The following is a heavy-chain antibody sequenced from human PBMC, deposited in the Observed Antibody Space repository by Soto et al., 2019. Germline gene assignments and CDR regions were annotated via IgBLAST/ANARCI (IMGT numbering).Heavy chain of an antibody. CDR1: GSTFRSKA. D-gene: IGHD2-15*01. V-gene: IGHV3-23*01. Sequence: EVQLLESGGAWVKPGGSRELPGKAPGSTFRSKAMGWFGKARGRGRGWVSVLDGSGGNKSLADSVKGRFTISRDNSKSTLYLHMNSLRAEDTARYYCVKETVAAAYVETSPFDFWGQGTLVTVSS. CDR3: VKETVAAAYVETSPFDF. CDR2: LDGSGGNK. J-gene: IGHJ4*02.